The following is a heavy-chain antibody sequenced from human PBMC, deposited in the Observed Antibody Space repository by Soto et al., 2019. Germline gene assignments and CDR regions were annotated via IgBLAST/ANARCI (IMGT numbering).Heavy chain of an antibody. CDR1: GFTFSSYG. Sequence: GGSLRLSCAASGFTFSSYGMHWVRQAPGKGLEWVAVISYDGSNKYYADSVKGRFTISRDNSKNTLYLQMNSLRAEDTAVYYCAKGSSGSYLFGAFDIWGQGIMVTVSS. J-gene: IGHJ3*02. V-gene: IGHV3-30*18. D-gene: IGHD1-26*01. CDR3: AKGSSGSYLFGAFDI. CDR2: ISYDGSNK.